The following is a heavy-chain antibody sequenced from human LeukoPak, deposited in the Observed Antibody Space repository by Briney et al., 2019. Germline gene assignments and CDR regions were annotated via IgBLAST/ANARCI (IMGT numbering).Heavy chain of an antibody. CDR3: ANWIGSSSRDY. J-gene: IGHJ4*02. V-gene: IGHV3-23*01. CDR1: EFTFSGYA. CDR2: ISGSDGST. D-gene: IGHD6-6*01. Sequence: GGSLRLSCAASEFTFSGYAMSWVRQAPGKGLEWVSAISGSDGSTYYADSVRGRFTISRDNSNNALYLQMDSLRAEDTAVYYCANWIGSSSRDYWGQGTLVTVSS.